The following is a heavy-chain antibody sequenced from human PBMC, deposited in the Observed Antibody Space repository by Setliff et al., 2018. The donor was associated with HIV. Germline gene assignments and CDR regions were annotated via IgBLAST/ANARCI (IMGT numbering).Heavy chain of an antibody. CDR2: ISGSGGDT. D-gene: IGHD3-10*01. J-gene: IGHJ4*02. CDR1: GFTFSSYA. CDR3: AKKTAAYTSGSWLHY. Sequence: GGSLRLSCASSGFTFSSYAMTWVRQAPGKGLECVAVISGSGGDTYYADSVKGRFVISREKSKSSLYLQMNSLRAEDTAVYYCAKKTAAYTSGSWLHYWGQGTLVTVSS. V-gene: IGHV3-23*01.